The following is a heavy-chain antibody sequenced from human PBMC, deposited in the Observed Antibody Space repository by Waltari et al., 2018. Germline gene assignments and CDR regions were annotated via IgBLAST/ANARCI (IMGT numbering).Heavy chain of an antibody. CDR3: ARVDSQNPGVYSNKGGMDV. V-gene: IGHV1-18*01. Sequence: QVQLVQSGAEVKKPGASVKVSCKASGYTFTSYGISWVRQAPGQGLEWMGWISAYNGNPNYAQKLQGRVTMTTDTSTSTAYMELRSLRSDDTAVYYCARVDSQNPGVYSNKGGMDVWGQGTTVTVSS. J-gene: IGHJ6*02. D-gene: IGHD4-4*01. CDR1: GYTFTSYG. CDR2: ISAYNGNP.